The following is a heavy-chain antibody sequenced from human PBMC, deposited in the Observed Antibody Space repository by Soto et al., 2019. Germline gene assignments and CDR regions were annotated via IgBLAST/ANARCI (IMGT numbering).Heavy chain of an antibody. CDR2: ISGSGGST. D-gene: IGHD6-6*01. Sequence: GGSLRLSCAASGFTFSSYAMSWVRQAPGKGLEWVSAISGSGGSTYYADSVKGRFTISRDNSKNTLYLQMNSLRAEDTAVYYCAKDSRSRYYQLTYFDYWGQGTLVTVSS. CDR1: GFTFSSYA. CDR3: AKDSRSRYYQLTYFDY. V-gene: IGHV3-23*01. J-gene: IGHJ4*02.